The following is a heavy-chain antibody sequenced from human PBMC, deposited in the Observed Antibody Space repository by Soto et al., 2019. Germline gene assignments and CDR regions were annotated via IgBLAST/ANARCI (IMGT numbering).Heavy chain of an antibody. CDR3: ARGRGYSGYDSFYY. CDR2: MNPNSGNT. V-gene: IGHV1-8*01. J-gene: IGHJ4*02. D-gene: IGHD5-12*01. CDR1: GYTFPSYD. Sequence: QVQLVQSGAEVKKPGASVKVSCKASGYTFPSYDINWVRQATGQGLEWMGWMNPNSGNTGYAQKFQGRATMTRNTSISTAYMELSSLRSEDTAVYYCARGRGYSGYDSFYYWGQGTLVTVSS.